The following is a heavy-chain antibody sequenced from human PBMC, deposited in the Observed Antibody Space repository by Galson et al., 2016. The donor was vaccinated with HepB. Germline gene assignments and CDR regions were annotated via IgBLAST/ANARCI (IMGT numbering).Heavy chain of an antibody. V-gene: IGHV4-38-2*01. J-gene: IGHJ4*02. CDR3: AQTVYGYRDAFDI. CDR1: GYSISRGYF. CDR2: IYQSGNT. D-gene: IGHD5-18*01. Sequence: SETLSLTCAVSGYSISRGYFWGWIRQPPGKGLEWIGSIYQSGNTYYNPSLKSRVTISVDTSKNQFSLKLSSVTAADTAVYYCAQTVYGYRDAFDIWGQGALVTVSS.